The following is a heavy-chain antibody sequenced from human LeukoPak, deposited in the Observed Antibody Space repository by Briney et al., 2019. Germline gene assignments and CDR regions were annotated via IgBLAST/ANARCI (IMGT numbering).Heavy chain of an antibody. CDR2: ISYDGSNK. CDR3: ARERLAAGSFDY. D-gene: IGHD6-13*01. J-gene: IGHJ4*02. CDR1: GFTFSSYG. Sequence: GGSLRLSCAASGFTFSSYGMHWVRQAPGKGLEWVAVISYDGSNKYYADSVKGRFTISRDNSKNTLYLQMNSLRAEDTAVYYCARERLAAGSFDYWGQGTLVTVSS. V-gene: IGHV3-30*03.